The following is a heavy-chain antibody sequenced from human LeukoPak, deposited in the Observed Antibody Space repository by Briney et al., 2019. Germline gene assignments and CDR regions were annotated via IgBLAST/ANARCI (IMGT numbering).Heavy chain of an antibody. J-gene: IGHJ6*02. V-gene: IGHV5-51*01. CDR3: ARGVPAAIRYYYYGMDV. D-gene: IGHD2-2*02. CDR1: GYSFTSYW. Sequence: HGESPKISCKGSGYSFTSYWIGWVRQMPGKGLEWMGIIYPGDSDTRYSPSFQGQVTISADKSISTAYLQWSSLKASDTAMYYCARGVPAAIRYYYYGMDVWGQGTTVTVSS. CDR2: IYPGDSDT.